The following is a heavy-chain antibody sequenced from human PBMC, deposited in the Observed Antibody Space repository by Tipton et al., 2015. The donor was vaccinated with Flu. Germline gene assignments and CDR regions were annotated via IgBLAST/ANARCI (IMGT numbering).Heavy chain of an antibody. CDR1: GGSFSGYY. CDR3: ARAKRGYSYGYGYYYGMDV. CDR2: INHSGST. Sequence: LRLSCAVYGGSFSGYYWSWIRQPPGKGLEWIGEINHSGSTNYNPSLKSRVTISVDTSKNQFSLKLSSVTAADTAVYYCARAKRGYSYGYGYYYGMDVWGQGTTVTVSS. V-gene: IGHV4-34*01. J-gene: IGHJ6*02. D-gene: IGHD5-18*01.